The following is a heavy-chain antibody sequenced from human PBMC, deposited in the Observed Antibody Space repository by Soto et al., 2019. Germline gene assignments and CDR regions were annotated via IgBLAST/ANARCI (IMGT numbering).Heavy chain of an antibody. CDR1: GYSISSGYY. Sequence: SETLSLTCAVSGYSISSGYYWGWIRQPPGKGLEWIGSIYHSGSTYNSPSLGSRVTISLDTSKNQFSLKLRSVTAADTAVYFSARGLDYSGMDVWGQGTTVTVSS. CDR2: IYHSGST. CDR3: ARGLDYSGMDV. V-gene: IGHV4-38-2*01. J-gene: IGHJ6*02.